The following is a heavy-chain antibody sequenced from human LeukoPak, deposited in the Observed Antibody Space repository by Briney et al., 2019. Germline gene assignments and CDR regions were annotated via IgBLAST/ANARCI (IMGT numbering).Heavy chain of an antibody. D-gene: IGHD6-13*01. Sequence: GGSLRLSCAASGFTFSSYGMHWVRQAPGKGLEWVAVISYDGSNKYYADSVKGRFTISRDNAKNSLYLQMNSLRAEDTAVYYCARGEIIAAAGYFDYWGQGTLVTVSS. CDR2: ISYDGSNK. CDR3: ARGEIIAAAGYFDY. J-gene: IGHJ4*02. CDR1: GFTFSSYG. V-gene: IGHV3-30*03.